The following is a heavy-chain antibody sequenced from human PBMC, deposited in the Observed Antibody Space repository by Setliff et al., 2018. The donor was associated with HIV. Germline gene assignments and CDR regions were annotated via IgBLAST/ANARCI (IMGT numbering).Heavy chain of an antibody. CDR3: ATSYGSGVAPFDN. D-gene: IGHD3-10*01. CDR1: GDTFSTHT. J-gene: IGHJ4*02. V-gene: IGHV1-69*02. CDR2: TIPIFSMS. Sequence: SVKVSCKASGDTFSTHTIHWLRQAPGQGPEWMGRTIPIFSMSNAALNFQGRLMITADKSSNTAYMSLTKLTFEHTAMYYCATSYGSGVAPFDNWGQGTLVTVSS.